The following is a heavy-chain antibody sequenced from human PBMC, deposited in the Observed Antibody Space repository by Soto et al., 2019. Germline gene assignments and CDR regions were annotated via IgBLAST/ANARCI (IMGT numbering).Heavy chain of an antibody. V-gene: IGHV1-3*01. J-gene: IGHJ6*02. D-gene: IGHD3-10*01. CDR1: GYTFSNYG. Sequence: ASVKVSCKASGYTFSNYGIHWVRQAPGQRLEWMGLINAGNGNTKYSQKFQGRVTMTEDTSTDTAYMELSSLRSEDTAVYYCATSTMVRGAAIYYYGMDVWGQGTTVTVSS. CDR2: INAGNGNT. CDR3: ATSTMVRGAAIYYYGMDV.